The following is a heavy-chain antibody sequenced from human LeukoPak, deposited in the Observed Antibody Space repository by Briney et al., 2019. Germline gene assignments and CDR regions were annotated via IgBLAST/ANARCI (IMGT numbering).Heavy chain of an antibody. D-gene: IGHD3-10*01. J-gene: IGHJ5*02. CDR1: GGSISSSGDY. V-gene: IGHV4-39*01. CDR3: ARRVVRGVIKWFDP. CDR2: IYNSGKT. Sequence: PSETLSLTCTVSGGSISSSGDYWGWIRQPPGKGLEWIANIYNSGKTSYNPSLKSRVTTSVDTSNNQLSLKLSSVTAADTAVYYCARRVVRGVIKWFDPWGQGTLVTVSS.